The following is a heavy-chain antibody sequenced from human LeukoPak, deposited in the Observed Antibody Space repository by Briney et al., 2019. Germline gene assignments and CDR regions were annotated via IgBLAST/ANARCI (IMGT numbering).Heavy chain of an antibody. D-gene: IGHD2-2*01. CDR1: GFTFSSYS. J-gene: IGHJ4*02. CDR3: ARDPEWASVVVPAAIDY. CDR2: ISSSSSYI. Sequence: GGSLRLSCAASGFTFSSYSMNWVRQAPGKGLEWVSSISSSSSYIYYADSVKGRFTISRDNAKKSLYLQMNSLRAEDTAVYYCARDPEWASVVVPAAIDYWGQGTLVTVSS. V-gene: IGHV3-21*01.